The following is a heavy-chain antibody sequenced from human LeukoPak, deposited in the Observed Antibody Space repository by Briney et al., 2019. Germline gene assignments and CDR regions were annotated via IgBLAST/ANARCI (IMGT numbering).Heavy chain of an antibody. CDR2: ISISGRTI. CDR3: ARVGISSYSSSWSDY. CDR1: GFTFSSYE. Sequence: PGGSLRLSCAASGFTFSSYEMNWVRQAPGKGLEWVSYISISGRTIYYTDSVKGRFTISRDNAKNSLYLQMNSLRAEDTAVYYCARVGISSYSSSWSDYWGQGTLVTVSS. J-gene: IGHJ4*02. D-gene: IGHD6-13*01. V-gene: IGHV3-48*03.